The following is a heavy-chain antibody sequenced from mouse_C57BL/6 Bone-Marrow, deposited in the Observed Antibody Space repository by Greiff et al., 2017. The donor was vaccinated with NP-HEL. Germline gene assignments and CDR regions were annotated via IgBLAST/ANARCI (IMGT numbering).Heavy chain of an antibody. V-gene: IGHV1-55*01. CDR1: GYTFTSYW. CDR2: IYPGSGST. Sequence: QVQLQQPGAELVKPGASVKMSCKASGYTFTSYWITWVKQRPGQGLEWIGDIYPGSGSTNYNEKFKSKATLTVDTSSSTAYMQLSSLTSEDSAVYYCARSNFAYYYGSSPYYFDYWGQGTTLTVSS. CDR3: ARSNFAYYYGSSPYYFDY. D-gene: IGHD1-1*01. J-gene: IGHJ2*01.